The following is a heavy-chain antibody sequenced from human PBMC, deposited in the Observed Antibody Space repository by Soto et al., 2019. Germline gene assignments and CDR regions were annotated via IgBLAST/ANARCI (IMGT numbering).Heavy chain of an antibody. Sequence: LSLTCAVSGGSISSSNWWSWVRQPPGKGLEWIGEIYHSGSTNYNPSLKSRVTISVDKSKNQFSLKLSSVTAADTAVYYCARSIRGHYYQPLHKNWFDPWGQGTLVTVS. CDR2: IYHSGST. V-gene: IGHV4-4*02. CDR1: GGSISSSNW. J-gene: IGHJ5*02. CDR3: ARSIRGHYYQPLHKNWFDP. D-gene: IGHD2-2*01.